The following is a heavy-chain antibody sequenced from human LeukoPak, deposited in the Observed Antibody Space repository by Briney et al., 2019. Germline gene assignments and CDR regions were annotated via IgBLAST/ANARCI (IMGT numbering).Heavy chain of an antibody. Sequence: GGSLRLSCAASGFTFSSYAMSWVRQAPGKWLEWVSTISDSGGSTYYADSVKGRFTISRDNSKNTLYLQMNSLRAEDTAVYYCAKRGTVTTFGHCDYWGQGTLVTVSS. CDR1: GFTFSSYA. V-gene: IGHV3-23*01. CDR3: AKRGTVTTFGHCDY. CDR2: ISDSGGST. J-gene: IGHJ4*02. D-gene: IGHD4-17*01.